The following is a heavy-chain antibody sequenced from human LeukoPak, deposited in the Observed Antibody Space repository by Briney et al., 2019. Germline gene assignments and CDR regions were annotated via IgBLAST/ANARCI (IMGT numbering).Heavy chain of an antibody. D-gene: IGHD5-24*01. J-gene: IGHJ4*02. Sequence: GGSLRLSCAASGFTFSSYGMHWVRQAPGKGLEWVSSISSSSSYIYYADSVKGRFTISRDNAKNSLYLQMNSLRAEDTAVYYCAPISRDGYKSEMEDYWGQGTLVTVSS. CDR2: ISSSSSYI. CDR3: APISRDGYKSEMEDY. CDR1: GFTFSSYG. V-gene: IGHV3-21*01.